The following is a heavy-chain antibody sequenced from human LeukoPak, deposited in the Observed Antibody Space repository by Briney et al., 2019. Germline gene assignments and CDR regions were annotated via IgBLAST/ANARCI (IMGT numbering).Heavy chain of an antibody. CDR2: ISGSDGST. Sequence: GGSLRLSCAASGFTFSSYDMSWVRQAPGKGLEWVSDISGSDGSTYYADSVKGRFTISRDNSKNTLYLQMNSLRAEDTAVYYCARHGLVYSGYDPIPEYYFDYWGQGTLVTVSS. D-gene: IGHD5-12*01. V-gene: IGHV3-23*01. CDR3: ARHGLVYSGYDPIPEYYFDY. CDR1: GFTFSSYD. J-gene: IGHJ4*02.